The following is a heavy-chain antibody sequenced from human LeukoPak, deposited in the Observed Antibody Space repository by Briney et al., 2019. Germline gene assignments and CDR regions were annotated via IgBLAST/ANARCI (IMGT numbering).Heavy chain of an antibody. CDR3: ARATGIVAATLDY. D-gene: IGHD1-26*01. CDR1: GGTFSSYG. J-gene: IGHJ4*02. V-gene: IGHV1-69*05. Sequence: SSVKVSCKSSGGTFSSYGVNWVRQAPGQGLEWMGGIIPVFATPNFEQKFQGRVTISTDESASTAYMELHSLRSEDTAVYFCARATGIVAATLDYWGQGTLVTVSS. CDR2: IIPVFATP.